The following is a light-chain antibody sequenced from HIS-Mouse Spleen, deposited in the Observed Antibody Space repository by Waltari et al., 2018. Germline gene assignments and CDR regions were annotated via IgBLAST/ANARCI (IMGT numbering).Light chain of an antibody. Sequence: AIRMTQSPSSLSASTGDRVTIPCRASQGISSYLAWYQQKPWKAPKLLIYASSTLQSGVPSRFSGSGSGTDFTLTISCLQSEDFATYYCQQYYSYPYTFGQGTKLEIK. CDR2: ASS. CDR3: QQYYSYPYT. J-gene: IGKJ2*01. CDR1: QGISSY. V-gene: IGKV1-8*01.